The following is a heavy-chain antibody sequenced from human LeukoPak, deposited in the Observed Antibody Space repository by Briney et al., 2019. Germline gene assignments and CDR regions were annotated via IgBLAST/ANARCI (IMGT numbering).Heavy chain of an antibody. D-gene: IGHD3-16*01. CDR1: GYTFTGYY. CDR2: INPNSGGS. J-gene: IGHJ4*02. Sequence: GASVKVSCKASGYTFTGYYIHWVRQAPGQGLEWMGWINPNSGGSYSTQKFQGRVTMTRDTSITTAYMELSRLTSDDTAVYYCAHLLGGRDHWGQGALVTVSS. V-gene: IGHV1-2*02. CDR3: AHLLGGRDH.